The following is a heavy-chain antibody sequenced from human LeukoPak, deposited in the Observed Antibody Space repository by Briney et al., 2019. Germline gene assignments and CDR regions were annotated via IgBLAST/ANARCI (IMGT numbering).Heavy chain of an antibody. CDR2: ISSSGSTI. Sequence: GGSLRLSCAASGFTFSSYEMNRVRQAPGKGLEWVSYISSSGSTIYYADSVKGRFTISRDNAKNSLYLQMNSLRAEDTAVYYCARDNLETFDYWGQGTLVTVSS. CDR3: ARDNLETFDY. J-gene: IGHJ4*02. V-gene: IGHV3-48*03. CDR1: GFTFSSYE. D-gene: IGHD1-1*01.